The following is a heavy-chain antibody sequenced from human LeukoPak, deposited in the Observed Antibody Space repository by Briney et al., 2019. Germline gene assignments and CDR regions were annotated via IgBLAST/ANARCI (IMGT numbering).Heavy chain of an antibody. CDR3: AKDRIAVAGTLDY. V-gene: IGHV3-30*02. CDR1: GFTFSSYW. D-gene: IGHD6-19*01. J-gene: IGHJ4*02. CDR2: IRYDGSNK. Sequence: PGGSLRLSCAASGFTFSSYWMHWVRRAPGKGLEWVAFIRYDGSNKYYADSVKGRFTISRDNSKNTLFLQMNSLRAEDTAVYYCAKDRIAVAGTLDYWGQGTLVTVSS.